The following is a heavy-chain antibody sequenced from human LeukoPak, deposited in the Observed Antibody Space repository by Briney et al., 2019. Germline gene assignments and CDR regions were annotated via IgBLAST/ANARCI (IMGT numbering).Heavy chain of an antibody. D-gene: IGHD5-12*01. V-gene: IGHV1-69*04. J-gene: IGHJ4*02. CDR3: ARDTGGYDLGYFDY. CDR2: IIPILGIA. Sequence: SVKVSCKASGGTFSSYAISWVRQAPGQGLEWMGRIIPILGIANYAQKFQGRVTITADKSTSTAYMELSSLRSEDTAVYYCARDTGGYDLGYFDYWGQGTLVTVSS. CDR1: GGTFSSYA.